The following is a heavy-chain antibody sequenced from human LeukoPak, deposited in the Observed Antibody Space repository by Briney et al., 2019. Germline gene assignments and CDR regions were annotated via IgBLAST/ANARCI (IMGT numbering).Heavy chain of an antibody. Sequence: ASVKVSCKPSGYSFTDYYINWVRQAPGQGLEWMGRINPKSGDTDYSRRFQGRVTMTRDTSISTVNMELSRLMSDDTAVYYCATGRITVFGAIIPAVDSWGQGTPIVVSS. J-gene: IGHJ4*02. CDR3: ATGRITVFGAIIPAVDS. CDR1: GYSFTDYY. D-gene: IGHD3-3*01. CDR2: INPKSGDT. V-gene: IGHV1-2*02.